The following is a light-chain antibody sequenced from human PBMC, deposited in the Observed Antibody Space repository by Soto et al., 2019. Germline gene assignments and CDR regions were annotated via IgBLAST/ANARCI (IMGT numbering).Light chain of an antibody. V-gene: IGKV1-5*01. CDR1: QSVNTW. Sequence: DIQMTQSPSTLSASVGDKITIACRSSQSVNTWVAWYQQKPGEVPRRLLYEASFLTSGVSSRFRGSVSGTEFTLTITNLQTEDLANDYCQQYRGYSRKFRQGTKVEI. J-gene: IGKJ1*01. CDR3: QQYRGYSRK. CDR2: EAS.